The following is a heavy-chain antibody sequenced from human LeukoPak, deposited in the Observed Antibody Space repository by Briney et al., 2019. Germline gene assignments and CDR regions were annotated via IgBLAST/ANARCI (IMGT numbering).Heavy chain of an antibody. Sequence: GGSLRLSCSASGFTFSSDAMHWVRQAPGKGLEYVSAISSNGGSTYYADSVKGRFTISRDNSKNTLYLQMSSLRAEDTAVYYCVKGSTVVTHNWFDPWGQGTLVTVSS. CDR3: VKGSTVVTHNWFDP. D-gene: IGHD4-23*01. CDR1: GFTFSSDA. V-gene: IGHV3-64D*09. CDR2: ISSNGGST. J-gene: IGHJ5*02.